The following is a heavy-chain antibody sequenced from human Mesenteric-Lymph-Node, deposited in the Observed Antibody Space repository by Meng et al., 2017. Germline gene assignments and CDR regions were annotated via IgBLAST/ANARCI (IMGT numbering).Heavy chain of an antibody. Sequence: GESLKISCAASGFTFSDSGMHWVRQAPGKGLEWVSLISWDGGSTYYADSVKGRFTISRDNSKNSLYLQMNSLRAEDTALYYCARETPLYSDHKYIAAAGTRGFDYWGQGTLVTVSS. CDR2: ISWDGGST. J-gene: IGHJ4*02. D-gene: IGHD6-13*01. CDR3: ARETPLYSDHKYIAAAGTRGFDY. CDR1: GFTFSDSG. V-gene: IGHV3-43D*03.